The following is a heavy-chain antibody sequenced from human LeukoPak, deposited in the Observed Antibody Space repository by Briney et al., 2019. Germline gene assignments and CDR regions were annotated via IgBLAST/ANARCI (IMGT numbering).Heavy chain of an antibody. V-gene: IGHV4-34*01. J-gene: IGHJ4*02. Sequence: SETLSLTCGVYGGSSSGNYWSWIRQPPGKGLEWIGEINHSGRTKYNPSLKSRVTISGDTSKNQFSLKLRSVTAADTAVYYCARDRIYGSGSDHFDYWGQGTLVTVSS. D-gene: IGHD3-10*01. CDR3: ARDRIYGSGSDHFDY. CDR2: INHSGRT. CDR1: GGSSSGNY.